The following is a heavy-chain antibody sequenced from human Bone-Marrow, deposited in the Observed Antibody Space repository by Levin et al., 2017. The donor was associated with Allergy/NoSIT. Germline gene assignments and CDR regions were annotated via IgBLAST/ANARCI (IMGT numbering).Heavy chain of an antibody. CDR3: AKEYTYYDILGGQSLDY. D-gene: IGHD3-9*01. CDR1: GFTFSSYG. Sequence: PGGSLRLSCAASGFTFSSYGMHWVRQAPGKGLEWVAVISYDGSNKYYADSVKGRFTISRDNSKNTLYLQMNSLRAEDTAVYYCAKEYTYYDILGGQSLDYWGQGTLVTVSS. CDR2: ISYDGSNK. V-gene: IGHV3-30*18. J-gene: IGHJ4*02.